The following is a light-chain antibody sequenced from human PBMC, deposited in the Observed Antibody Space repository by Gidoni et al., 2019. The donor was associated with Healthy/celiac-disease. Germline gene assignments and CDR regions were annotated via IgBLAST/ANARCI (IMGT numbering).Light chain of an antibody. CDR2: QDS. CDR1: KLGDKY. CDR3: QAWDSSTAV. J-gene: IGLJ2*01. Sequence: SYELTQPPSVSVSPGQTARITCSGDKLGDKYACWYQQKPGQSPVLVIYQDSKRPSGIPELFSGSNSGNTATLTISGTQAMDEADYYCQAWDSSTAVFGGGTKLTVL. V-gene: IGLV3-1*01.